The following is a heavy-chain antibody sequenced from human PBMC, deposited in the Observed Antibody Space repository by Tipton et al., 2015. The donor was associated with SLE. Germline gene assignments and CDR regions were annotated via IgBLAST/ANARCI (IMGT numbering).Heavy chain of an antibody. V-gene: IGHV4-34*01. D-gene: IGHD6-13*01. CDR2: INHSGST. Sequence: GLVKPSETLSLTCAVYGGSFSGYYWSWIRQPPGKGLEWIGEINHSGSTNYNPSLKSRVTISVDTSKNQFSLKLSSVTAADTAVYYCARGRVAAVYYYYYYYMVVWGKGTTVTVSS. J-gene: IGHJ6*03. CDR1: GGSFSGYY. CDR3: ARGRVAAVYYYYYYYMVV.